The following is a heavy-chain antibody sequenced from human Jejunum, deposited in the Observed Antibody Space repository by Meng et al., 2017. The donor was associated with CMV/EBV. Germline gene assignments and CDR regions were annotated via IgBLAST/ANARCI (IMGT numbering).Heavy chain of an antibody. Sequence: QAPGKGLVWVSRINSDGSITYYADSLKGRFTISRDNAKNTLYLQMNSLRAEDTGVYYCARDRPHYNYCGSDDCSTGGDNYYGMDVWGQGTTVTVS. CDR2: INSDGSIT. D-gene: IGHD2-21*02. CDR3: ARDRPHYNYCGSDDCSTGGDNYYGMDV. V-gene: IGHV3-74*01. J-gene: IGHJ6*02.